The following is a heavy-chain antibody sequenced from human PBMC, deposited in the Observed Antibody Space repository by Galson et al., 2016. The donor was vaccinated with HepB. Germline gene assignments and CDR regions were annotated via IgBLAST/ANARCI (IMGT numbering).Heavy chain of an antibody. D-gene: IGHD3-10*02. CDR1: GGSFSGYY. Sequence: SETLSLTCAVYGGSFSGYYWSWIRQPPGKGLEWIGKINHSGSSNYNPSLKSRVTISVDTSKSQFSLELTSVTAADTAVYYCARGKSVRVVGYYYYYGMDVCGQGTTVTVS. J-gene: IGHJ6*02. V-gene: IGHV4-34*01. CDR2: INHSGSS. CDR3: ARGKSVRVVGYYYYYGMDV.